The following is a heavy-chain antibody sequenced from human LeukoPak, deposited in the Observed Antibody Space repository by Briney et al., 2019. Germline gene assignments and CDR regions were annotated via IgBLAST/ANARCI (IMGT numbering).Heavy chain of an antibody. V-gene: IGHV1-2*02. CDR1: GYTFTGYY. J-gene: IGHJ4*02. CDR3: ARDRSGWYKEIDY. CDR2: INPNSGGT. Sequence: EASVKVSCKASGYTFTGYYMHWVRQAPGQGLEWMGWINPNSGGTNYAQKFQGRVTMTRDTSISTAYMELSRLRSDDTAVYYCARDRSGWYKEIDYWGQGTLVTVSS. D-gene: IGHD6-19*01.